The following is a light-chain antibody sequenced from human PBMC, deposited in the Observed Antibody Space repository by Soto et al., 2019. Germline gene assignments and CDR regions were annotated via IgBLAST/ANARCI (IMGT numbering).Light chain of an antibody. Sequence: DIMMTQSPLSLPVTPGEPASISCRSSQSLLQSNRYNYLDWYLQKPGQSPQLMIYLGSNRASGVPDRFSGSGSGTDFTLKISRVEAEDVGVYYCMQALQTPITFGQGTRLEIK. CDR2: LGS. CDR3: MQALQTPIT. J-gene: IGKJ5*01. CDR1: QSLLQSNRYNY. V-gene: IGKV2-28*01.